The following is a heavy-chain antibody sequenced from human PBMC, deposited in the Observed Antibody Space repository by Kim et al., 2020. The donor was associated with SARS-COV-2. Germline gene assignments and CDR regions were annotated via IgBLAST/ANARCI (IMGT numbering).Heavy chain of an antibody. CDR2: MNPNSGNT. D-gene: IGHD2-2*01. Sequence: ASVKVSCKPSGYTFTNYDINWVRQATGQGLEWMGWMNPNSGNTGYAQKFQGRVTMTRNTSISTAYMELSSLRSEDTAVYYCASDPACSSFSCPYWFDPWGQGTLVTVSS. V-gene: IGHV1-8*01. CDR3: ASDPACSSFSCPYWFDP. J-gene: IGHJ5*02. CDR1: GYTFTNYD.